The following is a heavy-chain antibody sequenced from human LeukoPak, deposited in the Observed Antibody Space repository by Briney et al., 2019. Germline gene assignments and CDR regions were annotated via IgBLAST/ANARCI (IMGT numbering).Heavy chain of an antibody. Sequence: KPSETLSLTCAVYGGSFSGYYWSWIRQPPGKGLEWIGEINHSGSTNYNLSLKSRVTISVDTSKNQFSLKLSSVTAADTAVYYCARGNVGGSLRALDYWGQGTLVTVSS. CDR2: INHSGST. J-gene: IGHJ4*02. V-gene: IGHV4-34*01. CDR3: ARGNVGGSLRALDY. CDR1: GGSFSGYY. D-gene: IGHD4-17*01.